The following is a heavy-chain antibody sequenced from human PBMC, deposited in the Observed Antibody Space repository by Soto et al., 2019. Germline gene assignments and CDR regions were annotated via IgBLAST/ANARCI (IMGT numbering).Heavy chain of an antibody. CDR3: ASMYFYGSGNYYFDY. CDR1: GDSISSYY. CDR2: IYASGST. J-gene: IGHJ4*02. D-gene: IGHD3-10*01. V-gene: IGHV4-4*07. Sequence: SETLSLTCTVSGDSISSYYWGCIRQPAGKGLEWIGRIYASGSTNYNPSLKSRVTMSVDTSKNQFSLKLSSVTAADTAVYYCASMYFYGSGNYYFDYWGQGTLVTVSS.